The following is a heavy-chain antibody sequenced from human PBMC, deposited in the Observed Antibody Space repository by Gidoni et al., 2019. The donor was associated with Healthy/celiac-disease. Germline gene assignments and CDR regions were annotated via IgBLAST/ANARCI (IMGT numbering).Heavy chain of an antibody. Sequence: QVQLVESGGGVVQPGRSLRLSCAASGFTFSSSGRHWVRQAPGTGLEWVAVISYDGSNKYYADSVKGRFTISRDNSKNTLYLQMNSLRAEDTAVYYCAKDRQLGRRGYYYYYMDVWGKGTTVTVSS. CDR2: ISYDGSNK. D-gene: IGHD6-6*01. V-gene: IGHV3-30*18. CDR3: AKDRQLGRRGYYYYYMDV. J-gene: IGHJ6*03. CDR1: GFTFSSSG.